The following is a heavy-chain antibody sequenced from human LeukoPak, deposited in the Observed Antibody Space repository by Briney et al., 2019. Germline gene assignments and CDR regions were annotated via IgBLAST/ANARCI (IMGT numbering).Heavy chain of an antibody. CDR3: ARRGGLGTLY. V-gene: IGHV3-23*01. Sequence: PGGSLRLSCEVSGLIFSNFAMAWVRQAPGKGLEWVSLITGTSGRTYYAASVKGRFTISRDNSKNTVYLQMDTLRAEDTAVYYCARRGGLGTLYWGQGTLVTVSS. D-gene: IGHD3-10*01. J-gene: IGHJ4*02. CDR1: GLIFSNFA. CDR2: ITGTSGRT.